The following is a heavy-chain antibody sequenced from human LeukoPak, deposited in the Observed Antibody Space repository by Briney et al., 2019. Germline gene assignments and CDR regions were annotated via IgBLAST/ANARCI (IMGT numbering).Heavy chain of an antibody. CDR2: INHSGST. Sequence: PSETLSLTCAVYVGSLSGYYWRWIRQPRGKGLEWIGEINHSGSTNYNPSLKSRVTISVDTSKNQFSLKLNSVTAADTAVYCCARGLSAIVHWGQGTLVTVSS. V-gene: IGHV4-34*01. D-gene: IGHD2-21*02. J-gene: IGHJ4*02. CDR1: VGSLSGYY. CDR3: ARGLSAIVH.